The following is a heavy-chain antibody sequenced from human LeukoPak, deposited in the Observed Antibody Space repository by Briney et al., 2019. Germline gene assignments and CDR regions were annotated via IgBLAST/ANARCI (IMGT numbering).Heavy chain of an antibody. D-gene: IGHD6-13*01. J-gene: IGHJ5*02. Sequence: SETLSLTCAVYGGSFSGYYWSWIRQPPGKGLEWIGEINHSGSTNYNPSLKSRVTISVDTSKNQFSLKLSSVTAADTAVYYCARDKGYLDPWGQGTLVTVSS. CDR2: INHSGST. CDR3: ARDKGYLDP. CDR1: GGSFSGYY. V-gene: IGHV4-34*01.